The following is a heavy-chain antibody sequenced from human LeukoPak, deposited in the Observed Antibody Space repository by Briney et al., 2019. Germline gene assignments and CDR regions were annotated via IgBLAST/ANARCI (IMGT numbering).Heavy chain of an antibody. J-gene: IGHJ6*03. CDR2: IYTSGST. V-gene: IGHV4-4*09. D-gene: IGHD4-11*01. CDR3: ASSRTVSYYYMDV. Sequence: SETLSLTCTVSGGSISSYYWSWIRQPPGKGLEWIGYIYTSGSTNYNPSLKSRVTISVDTSKNQFSLKLSSVTAADTAVYYCASSRTVSYYYMDVWGKGTTVTVSS. CDR1: GGSISSYY.